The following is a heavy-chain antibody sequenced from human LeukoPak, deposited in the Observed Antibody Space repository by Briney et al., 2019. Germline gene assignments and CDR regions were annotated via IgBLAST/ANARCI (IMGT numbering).Heavy chain of an antibody. CDR2: INPNSGGT. J-gene: IGHJ6*03. V-gene: IGHV1-2*02. CDR3: SRADRLSNDVLFLYYYYYMDV. CDR1: GYTFTGYY. Sequence: ASVKVSFNASGYTFTGYYMHWDRQAPGQGLGRMGWINPNSGGTNYAQKFLVRGTMTRDTSISTAYMELSRLSSAATAVSFCSRADRLSNDVLFLYYYYYMDVWGNGTTVTVSS. D-gene: IGHD1-1*01.